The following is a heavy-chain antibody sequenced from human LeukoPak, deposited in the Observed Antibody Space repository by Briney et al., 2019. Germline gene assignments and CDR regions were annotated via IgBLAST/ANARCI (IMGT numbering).Heavy chain of an antibody. CDR1: GFTFSSYA. Sequence: PGGSLRLSRAASGFTFSSYAMSWVRQAPGKGLEWVSFITGGGHPIFYGDSTKGRFTMSRDNVENSLYLQMNSLRVEDTAIYYCVRDKMGGSFDYWGQGTLVTVSS. J-gene: IGHJ4*02. V-gene: IGHV3-48*01. CDR2: ITGGGHPI. CDR3: VRDKMGGSFDY. D-gene: IGHD2-15*01.